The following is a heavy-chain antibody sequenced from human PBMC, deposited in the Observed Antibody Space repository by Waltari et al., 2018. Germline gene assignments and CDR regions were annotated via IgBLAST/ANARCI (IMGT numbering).Heavy chain of an antibody. CDR1: GGTFSSYA. J-gene: IGHJ5*02. CDR2: IIPIFGTA. Sequence: QVQLVQSGAEVKKPGSSVKVSCKASGGTFSSYAISWVRQAPGQGLEWMGGIIPIFGTANYGQKFHGRVTMSADESTSTAYMELSSLRSEDTAVYYCARDLTEREGYCSGGSCYVNWFDPWGQGTLVTVSS. V-gene: IGHV1-69*01. CDR3: ARDLTEREGYCSGGSCYVNWFDP. D-gene: IGHD2-15*01.